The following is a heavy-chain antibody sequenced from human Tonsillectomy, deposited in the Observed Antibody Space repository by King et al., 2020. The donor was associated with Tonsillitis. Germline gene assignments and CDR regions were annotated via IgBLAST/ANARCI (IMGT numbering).Heavy chain of an antibody. Sequence: VQLVESGGDLVQPGGSLRLSCAASGFTFSSYAMSWVRQAPGKGLEWVSAISGSGGSTYYADSVKGRFTISRDNSKNTLYLQMNSQRAEDTAVYYCAKGGATKTGYHAPFDYWGQGTLVTVSS. CDR2: ISGSGGST. CDR1: GFTFSSYA. J-gene: IGHJ4*02. V-gene: IGHV3-23*04. D-gene: IGHD3-9*01. CDR3: AKGGATKTGYHAPFDY.